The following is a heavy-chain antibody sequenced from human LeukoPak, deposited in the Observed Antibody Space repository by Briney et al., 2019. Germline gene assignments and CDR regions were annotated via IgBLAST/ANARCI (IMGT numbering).Heavy chain of an antibody. CDR2: IIPIFGTA. CDR3: ANNIAVAGTRWCYFDY. CDR1: GGTFSSYA. D-gene: IGHD6-19*01. Sequence: GSSVKVSCKASGGTFSSYAISWVRQAPGQGLEWMGGIIPIFGTANYAQKFQGRVTITTDESTSTAYMELSSLRSEDTAVYYCANNIAVAGTRWCYFDYWGQGTLVTVSS. V-gene: IGHV1-69*05. J-gene: IGHJ4*02.